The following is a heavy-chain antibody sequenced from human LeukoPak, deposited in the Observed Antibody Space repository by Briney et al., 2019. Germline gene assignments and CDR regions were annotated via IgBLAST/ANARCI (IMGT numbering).Heavy chain of an antibody. CDR2: ISAYNGNT. J-gene: IGHJ4*02. Sequence: ASVKVSCKASGGTFSSYAISWVRQAPGQGLEWMGWISAYNGNTNYAQKLQGRVTMTTDTSTSTAYMELRSLRSDDTAVYYCARGDTGSPDFDYWGQGTLVTVSS. D-gene: IGHD5-18*01. CDR3: ARGDTGSPDFDY. CDR1: GGTFSSYA. V-gene: IGHV1-18*01.